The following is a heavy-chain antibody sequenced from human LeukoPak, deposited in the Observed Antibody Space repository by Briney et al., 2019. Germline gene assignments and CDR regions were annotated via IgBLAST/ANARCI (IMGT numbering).Heavy chain of an antibody. CDR2: INKNSGT. CDR3: AREHKSYGDYPYYFDA. J-gene: IGHJ4*02. Sequence: PSQTLSLTCTVSSDSFSSGDYYWSWIRQPAGKGLEFIGYINKNSGTYYNSPLESLIFLSINTYKNQYFLKLTSMTAADTAVYFCAREHKSYGDYPYYFDAWGQGTLVTVPS. CDR1: SDSFSSGDYY. V-gene: IGHV4-30-4*01. D-gene: IGHD4-17*01.